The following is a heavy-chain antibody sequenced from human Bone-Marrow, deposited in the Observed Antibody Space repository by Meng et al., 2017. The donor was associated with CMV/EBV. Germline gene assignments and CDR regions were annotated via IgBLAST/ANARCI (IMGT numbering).Heavy chain of an antibody. Sequence: SETLSLTCTVSGGSISSYYRSWIRQPPGKGLEWIGYIYYSGSTNYNPSLKSRVTISVDTSKNQFSLKLSSVTAADTAVYYCARGALKGYVWGSYRYTLDYWGQGTLVTGSS. CDR3: ARGALKGYVWGSYRYTLDY. J-gene: IGHJ4*02. CDR2: IYYSGST. V-gene: IGHV4-59*01. CDR1: GGSISSYY. D-gene: IGHD3-16*02.